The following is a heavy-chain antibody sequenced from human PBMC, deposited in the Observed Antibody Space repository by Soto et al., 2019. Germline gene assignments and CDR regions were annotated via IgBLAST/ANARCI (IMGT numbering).Heavy chain of an antibody. CDR3: ASWRSYSGSYCFDY. Sequence: QVQLMQSGAEVKKPGASLKVFCKASGGTFNTYTINWVRQAPGRGLEWMGQVIPMYDSVNYAESFQGRVTITADKSTNIAYMELSSLRSEDTALYFCASWRSYSGSYCFDYWGQGTLVIVSS. CDR1: GGTFNTYT. J-gene: IGHJ4*02. D-gene: IGHD1-26*01. V-gene: IGHV1-69*06. CDR2: VIPMYDSV.